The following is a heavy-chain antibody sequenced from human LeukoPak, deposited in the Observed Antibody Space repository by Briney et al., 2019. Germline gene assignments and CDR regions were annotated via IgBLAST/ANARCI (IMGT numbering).Heavy chain of an antibody. V-gene: IGHV4-34*01. D-gene: IGHD2-21*01. CDR1: GGSSSSYY. CDR3: ARDRPGGGADY. CDR2: INHSGNT. Sequence: SETLSLTCAGYGGSSSSYYWTWIRQPPGKGLEWIGEINHSGNTNYNPSLKSRVSISVDTSKNQFSLKLSSVTAADTAVYYCARDRPGGGADYWGQGTLVTVSS. J-gene: IGHJ4*02.